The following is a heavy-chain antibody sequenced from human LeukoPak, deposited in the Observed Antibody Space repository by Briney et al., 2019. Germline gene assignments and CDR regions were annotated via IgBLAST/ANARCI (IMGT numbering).Heavy chain of an antibody. V-gene: IGHV1-2*02. CDR2: INPNSGGT. Sequence: ASAKVSCKASGYTFTGYYMHWVRQAPGQGLEWMGWINPNSGGTNYAQKFQGRVTMTRDTSISTAYMELSRLRSDDTAVYYCARPPKGLRLGELSPPVYWGQGTLVTVSS. J-gene: IGHJ4*02. CDR1: GYTFTGYY. CDR3: ARPPKGLRLGELSPPVY. D-gene: IGHD3-16*02.